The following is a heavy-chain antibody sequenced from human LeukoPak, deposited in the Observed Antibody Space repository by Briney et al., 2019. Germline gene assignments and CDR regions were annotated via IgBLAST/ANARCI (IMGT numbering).Heavy chain of an antibody. Sequence: GASVKVSCKVSGYTLAELSMHWVRQAPGKGLEWMGGFDPEDGETIYAQKFQGRVTMTEDTSTDTAYMELSSLRSEDTAVYYCARDRESSGWLGYYYYGMDVWGQGTTVTVSS. V-gene: IGHV1-24*01. CDR2: FDPEDGET. D-gene: IGHD6-19*01. J-gene: IGHJ6*02. CDR1: GYTLAELS. CDR3: ARDRESSGWLGYYYYGMDV.